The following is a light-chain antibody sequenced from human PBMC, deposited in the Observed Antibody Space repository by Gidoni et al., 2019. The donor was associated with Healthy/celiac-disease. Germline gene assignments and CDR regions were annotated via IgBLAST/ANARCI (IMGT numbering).Light chain of an antibody. CDR3: QAWDSSTVVV. Sequence: SYELTQPHSVSVSPGQTASITCSGDKVGDKYACWYQQKPCQSPVRVIYQDSKRPAGIPERFSGSNYGNTATLTISGTQAMDEADYYCQAWDSSTVVVFGGGTKLTVL. V-gene: IGLV3-1*01. CDR1: KVGDKY. CDR2: QDS. J-gene: IGLJ2*01.